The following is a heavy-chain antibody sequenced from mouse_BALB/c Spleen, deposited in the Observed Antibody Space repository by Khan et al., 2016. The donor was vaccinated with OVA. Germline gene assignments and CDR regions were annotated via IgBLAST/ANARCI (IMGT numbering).Heavy chain of an antibody. CDR1: GFTFSTYG. D-gene: IGHD1-1*01. CDR3: ARLAYYYNSEGFAY. J-gene: IGHJ3*01. V-gene: IGHV5-6*01. Sequence: EVKLVESGGDLVKPGGSLKLSCAASGFTFSTYGMSWVRQTPDKRLVWVATISSGGHYTYYPASVKGRFTISRDNAKSTLYLQMSSLKSEDTAIYYCARLAYYYNSEGFAYWGQGTLVTVSA. CDR2: ISSGGHYT.